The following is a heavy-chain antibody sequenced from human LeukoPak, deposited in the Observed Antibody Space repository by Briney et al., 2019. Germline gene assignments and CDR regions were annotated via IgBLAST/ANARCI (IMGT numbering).Heavy chain of an antibody. Sequence: GGSLRLSCAASGFTFSSYEMNWVRQAPGKGLEWVSYISSSGSIIYYADSVKGRFTISRDSAKNSPYLQMNSLRAEDTAVYYCARGAYYYDSSGYYGAFDIWGQGTMVTVSS. CDR1: GFTFSSYE. CDR2: ISSSGSII. D-gene: IGHD3-22*01. CDR3: ARGAYYYDSSGYYGAFDI. V-gene: IGHV3-48*03. J-gene: IGHJ3*02.